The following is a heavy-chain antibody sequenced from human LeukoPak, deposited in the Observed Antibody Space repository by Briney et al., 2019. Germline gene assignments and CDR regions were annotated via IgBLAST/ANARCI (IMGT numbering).Heavy chain of an antibody. D-gene: IGHD6-19*01. Sequence: ASVKASCKASGYTFTTYAMNWVRQAPGQGLEWMGWINTNTGNPTYAQGITGRFVFSLDTSVSTAYLQISSLKAEDTAVYYCARPYSSGWYLYGMDVWGQGTTVTVSS. V-gene: IGHV7-4-1*02. CDR3: ARPYSSGWYLYGMDV. J-gene: IGHJ6*02. CDR2: INTNTGNP. CDR1: GYTFTTYA.